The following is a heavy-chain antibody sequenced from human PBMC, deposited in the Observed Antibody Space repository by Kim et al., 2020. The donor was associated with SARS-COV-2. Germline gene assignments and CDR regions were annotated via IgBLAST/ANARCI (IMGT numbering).Heavy chain of an antibody. Sequence: ASVKVSCKASGYTFTSYYMHWVRQAPGQGLEWMGIINPSGGSTSYAHKFQGRVTMTRDTSTSTVYMELSSLRSEDTAVYYCARGSPVYYDILTGYYRDYWGQGTLVTVSS. J-gene: IGHJ4*02. D-gene: IGHD3-9*01. CDR3: ARGSPVYYDILTGYYRDY. V-gene: IGHV1-46*01. CDR1: GYTFTSYY. CDR2: INPSGGST.